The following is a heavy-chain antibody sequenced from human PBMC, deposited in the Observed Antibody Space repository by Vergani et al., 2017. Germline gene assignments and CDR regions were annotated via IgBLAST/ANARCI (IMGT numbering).Heavy chain of an antibody. CDR3: ARQGADYDFWSGYYTGFVDY. CDR1: GFTFSSYE. Sequence: EVQLVESGGGLVQPGGSLRLSCAASGFTFSSYEMNWVRQAPGKGLEWVSYISSSGSTIYYADSVKGRFTIPRDNAKNSLYLQMNSLRAEDTAVYYCARQGADYDFWSGYYTGFVDYWGQGTLVTVSS. J-gene: IGHJ4*02. D-gene: IGHD3-3*01. V-gene: IGHV3-48*03. CDR2: ISSSGSTI.